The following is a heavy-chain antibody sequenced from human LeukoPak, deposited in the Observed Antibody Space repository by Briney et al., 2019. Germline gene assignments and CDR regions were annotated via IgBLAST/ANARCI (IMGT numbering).Heavy chain of an antibody. J-gene: IGHJ6*02. Sequence: GGSLRLSCAASGFTFSSYAMHWVRQAPGKGLEWVAVISYDGSNKYYADSVKGRFTISRDKSKNTLYLQMNSLRAEDTAVYYCARWGRGGAQASYGMDGWGQGTTVTVSS. CDR3: ARWGRGGAQASYGMDG. CDR1: GFTFSSYA. D-gene: IGHD3-16*01. CDR2: ISYDGSNK. V-gene: IGHV3-30-3*01.